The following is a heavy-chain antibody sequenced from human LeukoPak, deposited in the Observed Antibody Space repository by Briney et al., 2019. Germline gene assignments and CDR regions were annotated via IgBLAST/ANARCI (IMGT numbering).Heavy chain of an antibody. Sequence: SETLSLTCTVSGYSISSGYYWGWIRQPPGKGLEWIGYIYYSGSTNYNPSLKSRVTISVDTSKNQFSLKLSSVTAADTAVYYCANLRYGYFDYWGQGTLVTVSS. CDR2: IYYSGST. V-gene: IGHV4-38-2*02. J-gene: IGHJ4*02. CDR3: ANLRYGYFDY. D-gene: IGHD1-14*01. CDR1: GYSISSGYY.